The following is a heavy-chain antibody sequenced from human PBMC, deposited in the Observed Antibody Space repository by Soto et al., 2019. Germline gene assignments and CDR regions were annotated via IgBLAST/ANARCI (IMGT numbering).Heavy chain of an antibody. J-gene: IGHJ6*02. Sequence: ASVKVSCKASGGTFSSYTISWVRQAPGQGLEWMGRIIPILGIANYAQKFQGRVTITADKSTSTAYMELSSLRSGDTAVYYCARGRECRYNWNSLFYYYGMDVWGQGTTVTVSS. V-gene: IGHV1-69*02. CDR2: IIPILGIA. CDR1: GGTFSSYT. CDR3: ARGRECRYNWNSLFYYYGMDV. D-gene: IGHD1-7*01.